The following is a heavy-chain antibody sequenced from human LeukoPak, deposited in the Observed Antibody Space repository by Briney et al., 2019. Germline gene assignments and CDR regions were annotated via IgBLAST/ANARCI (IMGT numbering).Heavy chain of an antibody. J-gene: IGHJ6*02. CDR2: ISGSGGST. CDR3: AKGVTMVRGVRDYYYYYGMDV. D-gene: IGHD3-10*01. V-gene: IGHV3-23*01. CDR1: GFTFSSYA. Sequence: QPGGSLRLSCAASGFTFSSYAMSWVRQAPGKGLEWVSAISGSGGSTYYADSVKGRFTISRDNSKNTLYLQMNSLRAEDAAVYYCAKGVTMVRGVRDYYYYYGMDVWGQGTTVTVSS.